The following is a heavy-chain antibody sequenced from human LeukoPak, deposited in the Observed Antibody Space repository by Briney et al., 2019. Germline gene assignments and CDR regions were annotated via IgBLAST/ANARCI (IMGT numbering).Heavy chain of an antibody. V-gene: IGHV3-21*01. J-gene: IGHJ4*02. CDR3: ARDAHDSSGYYAYYFDY. Sequence: GGSLRLFCAASGFTFSSYSMNWVRQAPGKGLEWVSCISSSSGYINYADSVKGRFTISRDNAKNSLYLQMNSLRVEDTAVYYCARDAHDSSGYYAYYFDYWGQGTLVTVSS. CDR2: ISSSSGYI. CDR1: GFTFSSYS. D-gene: IGHD3-22*01.